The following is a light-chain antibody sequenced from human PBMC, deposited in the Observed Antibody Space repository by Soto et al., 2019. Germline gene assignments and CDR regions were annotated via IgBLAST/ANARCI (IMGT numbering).Light chain of an antibody. CDR3: SSYRSGTTLYV. CDR2: DVS. J-gene: IGLJ1*01. Sequence: QSALTQPASVSGSPGQSITISCTGTSSDVGGYNSVSWYQQHPGKAPKLMISDVSNRPSGLSIRFSGSKSGNTASLTISGLQAEDEADYYCSSYRSGTTLYVSGTGTKLTVL. CDR1: SSDVGGYNS. V-gene: IGLV2-14*01.